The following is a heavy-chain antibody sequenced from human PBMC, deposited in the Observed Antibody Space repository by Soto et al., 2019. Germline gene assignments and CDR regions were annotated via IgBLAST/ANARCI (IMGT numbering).Heavy chain of an antibody. J-gene: IGHJ4*02. V-gene: IGHV1-18*01. CDR1: GYTFNSYG. CDR3: ARERYVEY. CDR2: ISAENGNT. D-gene: IGHD1-1*01. Sequence: QVHLVQSGAEVKKPGASVLVCCKRSGYTFNSYGITWVRQAPGQGLEWMGCISAENGNTDYAQKQQGRGRVTRDTSTSTAYMELRGLSYYYTDVSYCARERYVEYWGQGALVTVSS.